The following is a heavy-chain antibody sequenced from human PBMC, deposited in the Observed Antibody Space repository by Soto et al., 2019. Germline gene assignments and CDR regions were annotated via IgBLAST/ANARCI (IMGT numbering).Heavy chain of an antibody. V-gene: IGHV3-73*01. CDR1: GVTFSGSA. J-gene: IGHJ4*02. Sequence: GGSMRLSCAASGVTFSGSAMHWVRQNSGKGLEWVGRIRSKANSYATAYAASVKGRFTISRDDSKNTAYLQMNSLKTEDTAVYYCTRQPANSYGYYWGQGTLVTVSS. CDR3: TRQPANSYGYY. D-gene: IGHD5-18*01. CDR2: IRSKANSYAT.